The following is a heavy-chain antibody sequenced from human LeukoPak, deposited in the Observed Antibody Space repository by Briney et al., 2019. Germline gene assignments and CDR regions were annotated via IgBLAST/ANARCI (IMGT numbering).Heavy chain of an antibody. V-gene: IGHV1-69*04. CDR1: GGTFSSYA. J-gene: IGHJ4*02. D-gene: IGHD3-22*01. Sequence: ASVKVSCKASGGTFSSYAISWVRQAPGQGLEWMGRIIPILGIANYAQKFQGRVTITADKSTSTAYMKLSSVRSEDTAVYYCARGKTFYYYDSSGYYEWFAYWGQGTLVTVSS. CDR2: IIPILGIA. CDR3: ARGKTFYYYDSSGYYEWFAY.